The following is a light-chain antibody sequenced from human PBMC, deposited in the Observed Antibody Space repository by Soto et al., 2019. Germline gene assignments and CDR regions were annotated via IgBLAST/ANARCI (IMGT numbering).Light chain of an antibody. V-gene: IGKV3-11*01. J-gene: IGKJ3*01. CDR1: QSINTY. Sequence: ETVLTQSPATLSLSPGERATLSCRASQSINTYLAWYQQKPGQAPRLHIYDASKRATGIPARFSGSGSGTDFTLTISSLEPEDFAVYYCQQRFTWPSFGPGTKVDVK. CDR3: QQRFTWPS. CDR2: DAS.